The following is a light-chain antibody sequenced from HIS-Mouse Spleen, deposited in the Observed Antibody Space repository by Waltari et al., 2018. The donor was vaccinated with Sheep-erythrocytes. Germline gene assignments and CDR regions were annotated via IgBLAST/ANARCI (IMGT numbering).Light chain of an antibody. V-gene: IGKV3-20*01. Sequence: EIVLTQSPGTLSLSPGERATLSCRASQSVSSSYLAWYQQQPGQAPRLLIYGASSRATGVPDRFSGSGSGTDFTLTISRLEREDFAVYYCQQYGSSPFAFGPGTKVDIK. CDR3: QQYGSSPFA. CDR2: GAS. CDR1: QSVSSSY. J-gene: IGKJ3*01.